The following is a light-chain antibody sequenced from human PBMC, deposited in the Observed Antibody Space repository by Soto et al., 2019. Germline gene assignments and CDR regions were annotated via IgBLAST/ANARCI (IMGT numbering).Light chain of an antibody. CDR2: RAS. J-gene: IGKJ4*01. Sequence: DIQMTQSPSTLSASVGDRVTITCRASRSISSWLAWYQQKPGEAPKLLIYRASSLESGVPSRFSGSGSGTEFTLTISGLQPDDFATYYCQQYNSYSLTFGGGTKVEIK. V-gene: IGKV1-5*03. CDR3: QQYNSYSLT. CDR1: RSISSW.